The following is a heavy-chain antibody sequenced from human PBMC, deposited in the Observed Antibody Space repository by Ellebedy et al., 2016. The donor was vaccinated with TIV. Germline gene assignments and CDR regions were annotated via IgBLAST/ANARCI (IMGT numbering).Heavy chain of an antibody. V-gene: IGHV3-7*01. CDR2: IKHDGSEK. D-gene: IGHD5-18*01. Sequence: GGSLRLXCAASGFTFSTYWLSWVRQAPGKGLEWVATIKHDGSEKYFVDSVKGRFTTSRDNAKNSLCLQMNSLRAEDTAVYYCVRDKSSGSTYGSHFDYWGQGSLVTVSS. J-gene: IGHJ4*02. CDR3: VRDKSSGSTYGSHFDY. CDR1: GFTFSTYW.